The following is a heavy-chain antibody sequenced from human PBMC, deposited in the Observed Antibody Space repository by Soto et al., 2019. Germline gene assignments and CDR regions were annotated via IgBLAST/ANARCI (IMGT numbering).Heavy chain of an antibody. Sequence: QVQLVQSGAEVKKPGASVKVSCKSSGYTFTGYFMHWLRQAPGHGLEWMGWINPNSGDTNDGQKFQGRVTMTRDTSISTAYMELTGLTSDDTAVYYCAAQISGVHYCHQMDVWGQGTTVIVSS. J-gene: IGHJ6*02. CDR2: INPNSGDT. D-gene: IGHD1-26*01. CDR1: GYTFTGYF. V-gene: IGHV1-2*02. CDR3: AAQISGVHYCHQMDV.